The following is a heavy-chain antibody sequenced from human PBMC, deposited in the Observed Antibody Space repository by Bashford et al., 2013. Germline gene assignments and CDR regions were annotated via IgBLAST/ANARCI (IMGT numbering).Heavy chain of an antibody. Sequence: SETLSLTCAVYGGSFSDYYWSWIRQFPGKGLEWIGYIHYSGSAYYNPSLKSRVTISVDTSKNQFSLKLSSVTAADTAVYYCAREGRSITMIVVVIMLSFDIVGPRDKSVTVSS. D-gene: IGHD3-22*01. V-gene: IGHV4-34*09. CDR3: AREGRSITMIVVVIMLSFDI. CDR2: IHYSGSA. J-gene: IGHJ3*02. CDR1: GGSFSDYY.